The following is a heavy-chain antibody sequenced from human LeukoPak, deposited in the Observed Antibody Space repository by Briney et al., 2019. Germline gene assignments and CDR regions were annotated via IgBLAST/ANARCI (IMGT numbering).Heavy chain of an antibody. D-gene: IGHD2-15*01. Sequence: PSETLSLTCTVSGASIITYYWSWIRQPAGQGLEWIGRIYTSGSTNYNPSLKGRVTMSVDKSKNQFSPKMNSMTAADTAEYYCARDGGHCSGWSCYSVWIDPWGQGTLVTVSS. CDR3: ARDGGHCSGWSCYSVWIDP. CDR1: GASIITYY. CDR2: IYTSGST. J-gene: IGHJ5*02. V-gene: IGHV4-4*07.